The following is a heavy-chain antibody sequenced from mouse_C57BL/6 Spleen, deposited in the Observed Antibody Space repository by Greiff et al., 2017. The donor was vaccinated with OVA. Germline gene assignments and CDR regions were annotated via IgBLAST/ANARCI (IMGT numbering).Heavy chain of an antibody. CDR2: IDPEDGET. D-gene: IGHD1-1*01. J-gene: IGHJ1*03. CDR1: GFNIKDYY. Sequence: EVQLQQSGAELVKPGASVKLSCTASGFNIKDYYMHWVKQRTEQGLEWIGRIDPEDGETKYAPTFQGKATITADTSSNTAYLQLSSLTSEDTAVYYCARAYGSSDWYFDVWGTGTTVTVSS. CDR3: ARAYGSSDWYFDV. V-gene: IGHV14-2*01.